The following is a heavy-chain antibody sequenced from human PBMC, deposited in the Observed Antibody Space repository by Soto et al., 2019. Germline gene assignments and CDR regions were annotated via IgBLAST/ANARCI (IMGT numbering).Heavy chain of an antibody. CDR3: ARALDYDYIWGSYPGYYYMDV. CDR1: GFTFSSDS. V-gene: IGHV3-21*01. J-gene: IGHJ6*03. CDR2: ISSSSSYI. D-gene: IGHD3-16*01. Sequence: EVQLVESGGGLVKPGGSLRLSCAASGFTFSSDSMNWVRQAPGKGLEWVSSISSSSSYIYYADSVKGRFTISRDNAKNVLYLQMNSLRAEDTAVYYCARALDYDYIWGSYPGYYYMDVWGKGTTVTVSS.